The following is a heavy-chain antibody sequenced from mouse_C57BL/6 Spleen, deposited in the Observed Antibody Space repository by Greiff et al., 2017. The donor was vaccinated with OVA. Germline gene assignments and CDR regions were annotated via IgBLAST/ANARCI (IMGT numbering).Heavy chain of an antibody. Sequence: VQLKQSGPGLVQPSQSLSITCTVSGFSLTSYGVHWVRQSPGKGLEWLGVIWSGGSTDYNAAFISRLSISKDNSKSQVFFKMNSLRADDTAIYYCARNNWDEGYFDVWGTGTTVTVSS. CDR1: GFSLTSYG. V-gene: IGHV2-2*01. D-gene: IGHD4-1*01. CDR2: IWSGGST. J-gene: IGHJ1*03. CDR3: ARNNWDEGYFDV.